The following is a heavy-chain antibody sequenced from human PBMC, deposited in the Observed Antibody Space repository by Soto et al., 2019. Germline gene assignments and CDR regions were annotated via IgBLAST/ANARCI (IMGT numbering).Heavy chain of an antibody. Sequence: GGSLRLSCAASGFTFSGSAMHWVRQASGKXLEWVGRIRSKANSYATAYAASVKGRFTISRDDSKNTAYLQMNSLKTEDTAVYYCTRHGYYDILTGYYPYRMDVWGQGSTVTVSS. J-gene: IGHJ6*02. CDR2: IRSKANSYAT. D-gene: IGHD3-9*01. CDR1: GFTFSGSA. CDR3: TRHGYYDILTGYYPYRMDV. V-gene: IGHV3-73*01.